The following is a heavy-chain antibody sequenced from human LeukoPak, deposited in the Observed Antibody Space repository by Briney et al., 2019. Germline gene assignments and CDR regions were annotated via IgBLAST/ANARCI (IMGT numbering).Heavy chain of an antibody. J-gene: IGHJ6*02. CDR2: IGTAGDT. CDR3: ARGCSSTSCYPHYYYYGMDV. Sequence: PGGSLRLSCAASGFTFSSYDMHWVRQATGKGLEWVSAIGTAGDTYYPGSVKGRFTISRENAKNSLYLQMNSLRAADTAVYYCARGCSSTSCYPHYYYYGMDVWGQGTTVTVSS. V-gene: IGHV3-13*01. D-gene: IGHD2-2*01. CDR1: GFTFSSYD.